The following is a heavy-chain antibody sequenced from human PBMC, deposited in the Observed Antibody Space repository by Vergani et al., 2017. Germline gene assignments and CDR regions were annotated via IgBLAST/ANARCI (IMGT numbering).Heavy chain of an antibody. V-gene: IGHV5-51*03. CDR3: ARLWELLATGFDP. CDR1: GYSFTSYW. Sequence: EVQLVQSGAEVKKPGESLKISCKGSGYSFTSYWIGWVRQRPGKGVEWLVIIYPGDSDTRYSPSFQGQVTISADKSISTAYLQLSSLNASDTAMYYCARLWELLATGFDPWGQGTLVTVSS. D-gene: IGHD1-26*01. CDR2: IYPGDSDT. J-gene: IGHJ5*02.